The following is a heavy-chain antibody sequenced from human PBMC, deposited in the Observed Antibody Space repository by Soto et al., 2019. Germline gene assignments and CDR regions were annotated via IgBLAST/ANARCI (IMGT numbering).Heavy chain of an antibody. V-gene: IGHV4-59*01. J-gene: IGHJ4*02. CDR2: IYYSEST. CDR1: GGSISSYY. Sequence: QVQLQESGPGLVKPSETLSLTCTVSGGSISSYYWSWIRQPPGKGLEWIGYIYYSESTNYNPSLKSRVTISVDTSKNQFSLKLSSVTSADTAVYYCARSWGYYFDYWGQGTLVTVSS. D-gene: IGHD3-16*01. CDR3: ARSWGYYFDY.